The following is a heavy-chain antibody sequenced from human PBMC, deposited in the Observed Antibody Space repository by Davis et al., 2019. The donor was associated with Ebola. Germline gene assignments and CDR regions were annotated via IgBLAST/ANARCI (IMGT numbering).Heavy chain of an antibody. Sequence: PGGSLRLSCAASGFTFSSYGMHWVRQAPGKGLEWVAVISYDGSNKYYADSVKGRFTISRDNSKNTLYLQMNSLRAEDTAVYYCAKDVEVVAAYYFDYWGQGTLVTVSS. CDR3: AKDVEVVAAYYFDY. CDR1: GFTFSSYG. V-gene: IGHV3-30*18. CDR2: ISYDGSNK. D-gene: IGHD2-15*01. J-gene: IGHJ4*02.